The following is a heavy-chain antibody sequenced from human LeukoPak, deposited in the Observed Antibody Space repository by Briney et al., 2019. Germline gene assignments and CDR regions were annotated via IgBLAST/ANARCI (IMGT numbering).Heavy chain of an antibody. V-gene: IGHV1-69*02. J-gene: IGHJ4*02. CDR1: GGTFSSHT. D-gene: IGHD3-10*01. Sequence: SVKVSCKASGGTFSSHTISWVRQAPGQGLEWMGRIIPILGIANYAQKFQGRVTITADKSTSTAYMELSSLRSEDTAVYYCSGSGSYYTSNFDYWGQGTLVTVSS. CDR3: SGSGSYYTSNFDY. CDR2: IIPILGIA.